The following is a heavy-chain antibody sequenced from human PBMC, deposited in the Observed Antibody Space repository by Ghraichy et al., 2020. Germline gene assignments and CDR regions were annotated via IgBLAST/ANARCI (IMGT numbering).Heavy chain of an antibody. J-gene: IGHJ1*01. CDR1: GFTFSGYA. CDR3: ARGRVEGYINDGDKRGYFQN. D-gene: IGHD5-24*01. Sequence: GGSLRLSCGGSGFTFSGYAMHWVRQAPGKGLERVAMIYYDGSERYYADSVKGRFTISRDNPKNTLYLEMTSLRPDDTAVYYCARGRVEGYINDGDKRGYFQNWGQGTLVTGSS. V-gene: IGHV3-30*04. CDR2: IYYDGSER.